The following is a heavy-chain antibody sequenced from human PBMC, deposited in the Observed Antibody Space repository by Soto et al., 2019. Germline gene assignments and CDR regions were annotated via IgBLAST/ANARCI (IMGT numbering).Heavy chain of an antibody. Sequence: PSETLSLTSPVSGGSISSGDYYWSWIRQPPGKGLEWIGYIYYSGSTYYNPSLKSRVTISVDTSKNQFSLKLSSVTAADTAVYYCARLGADGDYVFGMGAFDIWGQGTMVTVS. J-gene: IGHJ3*02. CDR2: IYYSGST. CDR1: GGSISSGDYY. D-gene: IGHD4-17*01. CDR3: ARLGADGDYVFGMGAFDI. V-gene: IGHV4-30-4*01.